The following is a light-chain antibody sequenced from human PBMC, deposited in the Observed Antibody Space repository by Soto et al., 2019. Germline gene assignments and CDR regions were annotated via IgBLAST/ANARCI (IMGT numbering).Light chain of an antibody. CDR1: QNITYW. J-gene: IGKJ5*01. CDR2: KAS. V-gene: IGKV1-5*03. CDR3: HHYHNWPMT. Sequence: DIQMTQTPSTLSASVGDIVTITFRASQNITYWLAFYQQKPGKAPKLLIYKASTLKSGVPSRFSGSGSGTEFTLTISSLQPEDFAVYYCHHYHNWPMTFGQGTRLEIK.